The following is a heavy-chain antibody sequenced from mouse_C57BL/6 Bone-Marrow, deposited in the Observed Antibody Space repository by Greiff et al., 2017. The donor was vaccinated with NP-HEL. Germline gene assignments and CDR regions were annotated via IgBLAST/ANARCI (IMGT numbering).Heavy chain of an antibody. CDR3: VMWGVGSRWYFGG. CDR1: GYTFTSYW. Sequence: VQLQQPGAELVKPGASVKMSCKASGYTFTSYWITWVKQRPGQGLEWIGVIYPGSGSTNYNEKFKSKATLTVDTSSSTAYMQLSSLTSEDSAVYYCVMWGVGSRWYFGGWGTGTTVTVSS. D-gene: IGHD2-14*01. V-gene: IGHV1-55*01. J-gene: IGHJ1*03. CDR2: IYPGSGST.